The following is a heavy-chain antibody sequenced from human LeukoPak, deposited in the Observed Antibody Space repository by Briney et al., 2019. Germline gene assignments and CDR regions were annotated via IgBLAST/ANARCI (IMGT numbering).Heavy chain of an antibody. CDR2: INPSGGST. V-gene: IGHV1-46*01. J-gene: IGHJ4*02. CDR3: ARDRRYSSSWYSGFDY. CDR1: GYTFTSYY. D-gene: IGHD6-13*01. Sequence: ASVKVSCKASGYTFTSYYMHWVRQAPGQGLEWMGIINPSGGSTSYAQKFQGRVTMTRDTSTSTVYMELSSLRSEDTAVYYCARDRRYSSSWYSGFDYWGQGTLVTVSP.